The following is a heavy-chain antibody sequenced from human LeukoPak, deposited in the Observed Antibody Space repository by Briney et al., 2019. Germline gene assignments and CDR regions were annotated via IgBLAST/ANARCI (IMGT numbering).Heavy chain of an antibody. V-gene: IGHV4-34*01. CDR1: GGSFSGYY. J-gene: IGHJ4*02. CDR3: ARSPNDSSGYYPFPFDY. CDR2: INHSGST. D-gene: IGHD3-22*01. Sequence: SGTLSLTCAVYGGSFSGYYWSWIRQPPGKGLEWIGEINHSGSTNYNPSLKSRVTISVDTSKNQFSLKLSSVTAADTAVYYCARSPNDSSGYYPFPFDYWGQGTLVTVSS.